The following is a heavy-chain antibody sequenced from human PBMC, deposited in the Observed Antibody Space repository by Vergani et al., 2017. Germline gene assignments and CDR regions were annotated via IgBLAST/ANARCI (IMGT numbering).Heavy chain of an antibody. D-gene: IGHD4-17*01. CDR1: GFTFSSYA. CDR3: AKSYGDPSFYFDY. CDR2: ISGSGGST. V-gene: IGHV3-23*01. J-gene: IGHJ4*02. Sequence: EVQLLESGGGLVQPGGSLRLSCAASGFTFSSYAMSWVRQAPGKGLEWVSAISGSGGSTYYADSVKGRFTIARDNSKNTLYLQMNSLRAEDTAVYYCAKSYGDPSFYFDYWGQGTLVTVSS.